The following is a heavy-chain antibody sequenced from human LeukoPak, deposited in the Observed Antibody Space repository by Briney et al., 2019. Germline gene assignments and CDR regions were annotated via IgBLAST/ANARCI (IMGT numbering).Heavy chain of an antibody. CDR2: IISNGGST. Sequence: GGSLRLSCSASGFSFSTNAIHWVRKAPGKGLEYVSAIISNGGSTYYAESVKGRFTISRDNSKNMVFLQMSSLRAEDTAVYYCVKGRIEGVIIDAFDIWGQGTVVTVSS. V-gene: IGHV3-64D*06. CDR1: GFSFSTNA. J-gene: IGHJ3*02. D-gene: IGHD3-10*01. CDR3: VKGRIEGVIIDAFDI.